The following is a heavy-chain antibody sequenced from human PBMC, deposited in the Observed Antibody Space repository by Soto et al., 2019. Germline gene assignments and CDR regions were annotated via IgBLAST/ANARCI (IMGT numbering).Heavy chain of an antibody. CDR2: IYYSGST. Sequence: SETLSLTCTVSGGTISSYCLSWIRKQTGKGLEWIGYIYYSGSTNYNPSLKSRVTISVDTSKNQFSLKLSSVTAADTAVYYCARGRLRYFDWPNWFDPWGQGTLVTVSS. J-gene: IGHJ5*02. CDR3: ARGRLRYFDWPNWFDP. V-gene: IGHV4-59*01. CDR1: GGTISSYC. D-gene: IGHD3-9*01.